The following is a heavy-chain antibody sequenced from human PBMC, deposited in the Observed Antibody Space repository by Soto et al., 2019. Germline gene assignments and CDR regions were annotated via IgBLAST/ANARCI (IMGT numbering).Heavy chain of an antibody. CDR3: ARRSLAVALDY. Sequence: PSETLSLTCTVSGGSISSGGYYWSWIRQHPGKGLEWIGYIYYSGSTYYNPSLKSRVTISVDTSKNQFSLKLSSVTAADTAVYYCARRSLAVALDYWGQGTLVTVSS. CDR2: IYYSGST. D-gene: IGHD6-19*01. J-gene: IGHJ4*02. V-gene: IGHV4-31*03. CDR1: GGSISSGGYY.